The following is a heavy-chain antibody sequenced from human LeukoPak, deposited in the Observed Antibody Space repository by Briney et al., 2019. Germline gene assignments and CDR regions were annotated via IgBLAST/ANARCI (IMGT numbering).Heavy chain of an antibody. D-gene: IGHD3-10*01. V-gene: IGHV4-59*01. CDR3: AAGSYYFDY. CDR2: IYYSGST. CDR1: GVSISSYY. Sequence: SETLSLTCTVSGVSISSYYWSWLWQPPGKGREGVGYIYYSGSTNYNPSLKSRVTISVDTSKNQFSLKLSSVTAADTAVYYCAAGSYYFDYWGQGTLVTVSS. J-gene: IGHJ4*02.